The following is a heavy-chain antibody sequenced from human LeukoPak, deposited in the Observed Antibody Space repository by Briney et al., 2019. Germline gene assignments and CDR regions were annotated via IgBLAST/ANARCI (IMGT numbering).Heavy chain of an antibody. Sequence: PGGSLRLSCAASGFTFSSYAMSWARQAPGKGLEWVSAISGSGGSTYYADSVKGRFTISRDNSKNTLYLQMNSLRAEDTAVYYCAKGGSSSGWYFDYWGQGTLVTVSS. V-gene: IGHV3-23*01. CDR2: ISGSGGST. D-gene: IGHD6-19*01. CDR3: AKGGSSSGWYFDY. CDR1: GFTFSSYA. J-gene: IGHJ4*02.